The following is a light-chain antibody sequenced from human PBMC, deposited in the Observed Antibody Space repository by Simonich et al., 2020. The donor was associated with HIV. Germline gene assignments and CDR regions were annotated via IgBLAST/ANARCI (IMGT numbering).Light chain of an antibody. CDR3: NSRDSSGNHLV. CDR2: GQN. V-gene: IGLV3-19*01. CDR1: SLRIYY. J-gene: IGLJ1*01. Sequence: SSELTQDPAVSVAFGQTVRITCQGDSLRIYYSSWYQQKPGQAPVLVVYGQNNRPSGIPDRFSGSSSGNTASLTITGAQTDDEADYYCNSRDSSGNHLVFGTGTMVTVV.